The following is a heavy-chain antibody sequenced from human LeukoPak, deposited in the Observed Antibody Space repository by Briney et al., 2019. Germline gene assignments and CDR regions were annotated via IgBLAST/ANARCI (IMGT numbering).Heavy chain of an antibody. J-gene: IGHJ5*02. CDR3: AGLNIVVVPAQTWFDP. D-gene: IGHD2-2*01. CDR2: IHYTGTT. Sequence: SETLSLTCTVSGGSISSYYWSWIRQPPGKGLEWIGFIHYTGTTNYNPSLKSRLTISVDTSKNNFSLKLSSVTAADTAVYYCAGLNIVVVPAQTWFDPWGQGTLVTVSS. V-gene: IGHV4-59*12. CDR1: GGSISSYY.